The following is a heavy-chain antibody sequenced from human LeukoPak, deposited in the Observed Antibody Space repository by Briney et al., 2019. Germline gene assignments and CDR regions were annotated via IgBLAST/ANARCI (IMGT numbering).Heavy chain of an antibody. J-gene: IGHJ5*02. Sequence: SETLSLTCTVSGGPISSYYWSWIRQPPGKGLEWIGYIYTSGSTNYNPSLKSRVTISVDTSKNQFSLKLSSVTAADTAVYYCARLGYCSSTSCYPFWFDPWGQGTPVTVSS. CDR3: ARLGYCSSTSCYPFWFDP. V-gene: IGHV4-4*09. D-gene: IGHD2-2*01. CDR1: GGPISSYY. CDR2: IYTSGST.